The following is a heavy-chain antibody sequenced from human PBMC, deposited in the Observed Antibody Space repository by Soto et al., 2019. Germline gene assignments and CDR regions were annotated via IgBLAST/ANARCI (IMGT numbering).Heavy chain of an antibody. Sequence: SGPTLVNPTLTLMLTCSFSGFSLTTGVGVGWIRQPPGKALEWLAIIYWNDEKLYNPSLKTRLTITKDTSKNQLVLTVTDMDPVDTATYYCAHRVHMARGPYNYLVHWGQGIRISVSS. CDR3: AHRVHMARGPYNYLVH. CDR1: GFSLTTGVG. CDR2: IYWNDEK. D-gene: IGHD3-10*01. J-gene: IGHJ5*02. V-gene: IGHV2-5*01.